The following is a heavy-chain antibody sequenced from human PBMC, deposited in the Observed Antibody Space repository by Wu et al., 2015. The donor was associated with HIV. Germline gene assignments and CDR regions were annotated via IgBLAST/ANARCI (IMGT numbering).Heavy chain of an antibody. D-gene: IGHD2-2*01. CDR2: ISAYNGNT. CDR3: ARNLGYCSSTSCYPDY. J-gene: IGHJ4*02. CDR1: GYTFTNFG. V-gene: IGHV1-18*01. Sequence: QVQLVQSGAEVKKPGASVKVSCKASGYTFTNFGVSWVRQAPGQGLEWMGWISAYNGNTNYAQKLQGRVIMTTDTSTSTAYMELRSLRSDDTAVYYCARNLGYCSSTSCYPDYWGQGTLVTVSS.